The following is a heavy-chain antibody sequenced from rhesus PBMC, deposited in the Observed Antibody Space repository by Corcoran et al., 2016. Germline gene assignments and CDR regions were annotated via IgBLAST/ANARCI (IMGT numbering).Heavy chain of an antibody. CDR1: GFTFSNYW. V-gene: IGHV3-16*01. Sequence: EVQLVESGGGLVQPGGSLRLSCAASGFTFSNYWMNWVRQAPGKGLDWVGRIKKKADDGTAAYAEFVRGRFTSSRDDSKNTLYLQMNSLKTEDTAVYYCARGGYSSGWPFDYWGQGVLVTVSP. CDR2: IKKKADDGTA. D-gene: IGHD6-31*01. J-gene: IGHJ4*01. CDR3: ARGGYSSGWPFDY.